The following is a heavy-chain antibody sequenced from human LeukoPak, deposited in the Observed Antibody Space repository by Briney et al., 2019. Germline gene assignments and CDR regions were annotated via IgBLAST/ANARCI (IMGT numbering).Heavy chain of an antibody. CDR2: ISAYNGNT. CDR3: ARAPVPGTGGSTAH. V-gene: IGHV1-18*01. Sequence: ASVKVSFKASGYTFTSYDINWVRQAPGQGLEWMGWISAYNGNTNYAQKLQGRVTMTTDTSTSTAYMELRSLRSDDTAVYYCARAPVPGTGGSTAHWGQGTLVTVSS. CDR1: GYTFTSYD. D-gene: IGHD6-19*01. J-gene: IGHJ4*02.